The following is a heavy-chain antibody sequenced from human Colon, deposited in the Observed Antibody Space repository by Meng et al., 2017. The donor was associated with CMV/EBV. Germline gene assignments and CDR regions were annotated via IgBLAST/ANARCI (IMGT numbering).Heavy chain of an antibody. Sequence: GGSLRLSCTVSGGSISSSSYYWGWIRQPPGKGLEWVASISGSSSDIDYADPAKGRFTITRDNAKKSLYLQMNSLRVGDTAVYYCARAPLTVFGAAASYAYHGMDVWGQGTTVTVSS. D-gene: IGHD3-3*01. V-gene: IGHV3-11*04. CDR1: GGSISSSSYY. CDR2: ISGSSSDI. J-gene: IGHJ6*02. CDR3: ARAPLTVFGAAASYAYHGMDV.